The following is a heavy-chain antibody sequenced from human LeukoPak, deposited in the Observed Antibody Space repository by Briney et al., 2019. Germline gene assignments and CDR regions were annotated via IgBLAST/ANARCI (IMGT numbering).Heavy chain of an antibody. CDR1: GFTFSSYA. Sequence: GGSLRLSCAASGFTFSSYAMSWVQAPGKGLEWVSAISGSGGSTYYADSVKGRFTISRDNSKNTLYLQMNSLRAEDTAVYYCAKDGLRFLEWLLYFDYWGQGTLVTVSS. J-gene: IGHJ4*02. D-gene: IGHD3-3*01. V-gene: IGHV3-23*01. CDR2: ISGSGGST. CDR3: AKDGLRFLEWLLYFDY.